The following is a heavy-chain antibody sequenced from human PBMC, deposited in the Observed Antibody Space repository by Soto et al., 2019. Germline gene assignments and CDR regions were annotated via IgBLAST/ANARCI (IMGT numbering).Heavy chain of an antibody. J-gene: IGHJ6*02. CDR1: GGSISSGDYY. CDR2: IYYSGST. D-gene: IGHD1-26*01. CDR3: ASVPHQFYHGSYYYGMDV. Sequence: SSETLSLTCTVSGGSISSGDYYWSWIRQPPGKGLEWIGYIYYSGSTYYNPSLKSRVTISVDTSKNQFSLKLSSVTAADTAVYYCASVPHQFYHGSYYYGMDVWGQGTTVTVS. V-gene: IGHV4-30-4*01.